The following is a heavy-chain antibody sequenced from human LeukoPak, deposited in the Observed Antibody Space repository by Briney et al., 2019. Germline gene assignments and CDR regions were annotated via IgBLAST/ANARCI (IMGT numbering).Heavy chain of an antibody. Sequence: GGSLRLSCAASGFXFNNYAISWVRQAPGKGLEWVSTVTGSGGGTYYADSVKGRFTISRDNSKNTLYLQMNSLRAEDTAVYYCATAEEHDFGDKELTDYSGQGSLVTVSS. CDR2: VTGSGGGT. J-gene: IGHJ4*02. D-gene: IGHD4-17*01. CDR1: GFXFNNYA. V-gene: IGHV3-23*01. CDR3: ATAEEHDFGDKELTDY.